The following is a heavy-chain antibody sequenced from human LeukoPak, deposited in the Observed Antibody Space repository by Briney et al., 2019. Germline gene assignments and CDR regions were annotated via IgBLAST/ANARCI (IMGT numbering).Heavy chain of an antibody. CDR1: GFIFSNYA. D-gene: IGHD6-19*01. V-gene: IGHV3-23*01. CDR3: VKGPRPDITVAHTVEN. Sequence: GSLRLSCAASGFIFSNYAMSWVRQVPGRGLEWVSTISSRGDSTYVADSVKGRFTISKDNSKNSLYLQMNTVRAEDTAVYYCVKGPRPDITVAHTVENWGQGTLVTVSS. CDR2: ISSRGDST. J-gene: IGHJ4*02.